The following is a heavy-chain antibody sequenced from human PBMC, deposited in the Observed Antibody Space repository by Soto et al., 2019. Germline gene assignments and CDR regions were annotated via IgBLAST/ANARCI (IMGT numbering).Heavy chain of an antibody. CDR1: ESTVSRDW. CDR2: INQDGSEK. CDR3: SGGVGDAF. V-gene: IGHV3-7*04. Sequence: EVHLVESGGGLVQTGGSLRLSCAIFESTVSRDWMNWVRQAPGKGLEWVAHINQDGSEKYYVDSVKGRFTISRDNAKKSLYLQRNSLRPADTAMYYCSGGVGDAFWGQGTRVTVSS. J-gene: IGHJ4*02. D-gene: IGHD1-26*01.